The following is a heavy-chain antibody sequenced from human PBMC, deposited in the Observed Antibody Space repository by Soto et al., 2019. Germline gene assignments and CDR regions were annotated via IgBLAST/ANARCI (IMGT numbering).Heavy chain of an antibody. CDR1: GFSLSTSGVG. CDR2: IYWDDAK. D-gene: IGHD1-1*01. Sequence: GSGPTLVNPTQTLTLTCTFSGFSLSTSGVGVVWIRQPPGKALEWLALIYWDDAKRYSPSLRSRLTITKDTSKTQVVLTMTNMGPMDTGTYYCSYASEFLGGTNWFDPWGQGTLVTVSS. CDR3: SYASEFLGGTNWFDP. V-gene: IGHV2-5*02. J-gene: IGHJ5*02.